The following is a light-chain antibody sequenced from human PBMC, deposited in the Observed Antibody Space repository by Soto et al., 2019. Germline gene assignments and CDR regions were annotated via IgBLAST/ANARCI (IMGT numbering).Light chain of an antibody. J-gene: IGKJ4*01. CDR3: QQLNNYPRALS. V-gene: IGKV1-9*01. Sequence: DIQLTQSPSFLSASVGDRVTITCRASQAISNNLAWYQHNPGKPPKLRIYGASTLQSGVPSRFSGSGSGTEFTLTISSLQSEDFAAYYCQQLNNYPRALSFGGGTKVEIE. CDR1: QAISNN. CDR2: GAS.